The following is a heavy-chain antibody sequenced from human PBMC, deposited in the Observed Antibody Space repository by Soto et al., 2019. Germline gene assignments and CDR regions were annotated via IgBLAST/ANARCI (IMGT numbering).Heavy chain of an antibody. CDR2: INAGNGNT. V-gene: IGHV1-3*01. CDR3: ARDSLLEWELRTGFDP. D-gene: IGHD1-26*01. Sequence: GASVKVSCKASGYTFTSYAMQWVRQAPGQRLEWMGWINAGNGNTKYSQKFQGRVTITRDTSASTAYMELSSLRSEDTAVYYCARDSLLEWELRTGFDPWGQGTLVTVSP. CDR1: GYTFTSYA. J-gene: IGHJ5*02.